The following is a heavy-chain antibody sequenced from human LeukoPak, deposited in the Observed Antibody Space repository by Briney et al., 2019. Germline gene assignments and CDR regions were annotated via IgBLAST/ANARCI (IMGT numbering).Heavy chain of an antibody. CDR1: GFTFSSYS. D-gene: IGHD3-16*01. CDR2: ISSSSSYI. J-gene: IGHJ3*02. Sequence: GGSLRLSCAASGFTFSSYSMNWVRQAPGKGLEWVSSISSSSSYIYYADSVKGRFTVSRDNAKNTQYLQMNSLRAEDTAVYYCARARGGAFDIWGQGTMVIVSS. CDR3: ARARGGAFDI. V-gene: IGHV3-21*01.